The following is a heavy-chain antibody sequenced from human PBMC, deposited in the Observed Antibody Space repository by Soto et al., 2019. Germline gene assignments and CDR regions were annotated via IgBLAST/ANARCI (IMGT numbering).Heavy chain of an antibody. CDR3: VAPIAVVIHYYGMDV. V-gene: IGHV3-64D*06. CDR2: ISSNGGST. J-gene: IGHJ6*02. Sequence: GGSLRLSCSASGFTFSSYAMHWVRQAPGKGLEYVSAISSNGGSTYYADSVKGRFTISRDNSKNTLYLQMSSLRAEDTAVYYCVAPIAVVIHYYGMDVWGQGTTVTVSS. D-gene: IGHD3-22*01. CDR1: GFTFSSYA.